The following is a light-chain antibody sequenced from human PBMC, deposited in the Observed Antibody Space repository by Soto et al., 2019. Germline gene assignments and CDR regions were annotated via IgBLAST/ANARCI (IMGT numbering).Light chain of an antibody. CDR1: QGISSF. V-gene: IGKV1-9*01. Sequence: IQLTQSPSSLSASVGDRVTITCRASQGISSFLAWYQQKPGRAPKLLIYGASTLQSGVPSRFRGSGSGTDFTLTISSLQPEDFATYFCQHLSSYPPTFGGGTKVEI. CDR3: QHLSSYPPT. J-gene: IGKJ4*01. CDR2: GAS.